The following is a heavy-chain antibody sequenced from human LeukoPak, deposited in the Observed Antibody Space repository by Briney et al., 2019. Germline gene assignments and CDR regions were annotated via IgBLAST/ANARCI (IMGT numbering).Heavy chain of an antibody. Sequence: PSETLSLTCTVSGDSLNSYYWSWIRQPPGEGLQWIGYIFYSGSSNYNASLRSRVDISVDTSKNQFSLKLTSVTAADTAVYYCAGRAARFFDYWGQGILVTVSS. CDR1: GDSLNSYY. CDR2: IFYSGSS. J-gene: IGHJ4*02. V-gene: IGHV4-59*01. CDR3: AGRAARFFDY. D-gene: IGHD6-25*01.